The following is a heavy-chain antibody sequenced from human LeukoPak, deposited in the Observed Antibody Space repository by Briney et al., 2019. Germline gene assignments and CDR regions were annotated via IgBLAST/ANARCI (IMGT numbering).Heavy chain of an antibody. CDR3: ARDAVDTANAV. CDR2: INSDGSIT. J-gene: IGHJ6*02. V-gene: IGHV3-74*01. CDR1: GLTFTTYW. D-gene: IGHD5-18*01. Sequence: PGGSLRLSCAASGLTFTTYWMHWVRQAPGKGLVWVSHINSDGSITSYADSVKGRFTISRDNAKNTLYLQMNGLRAEDTAVYYCARDAVDTANAVWGQGTTVTVSS.